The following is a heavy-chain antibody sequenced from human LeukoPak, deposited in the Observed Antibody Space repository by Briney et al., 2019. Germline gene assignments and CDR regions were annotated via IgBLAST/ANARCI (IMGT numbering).Heavy chain of an antibody. V-gene: IGHV3-23*01. CDR2: ISGSGGST. CDR1: GFPFIIYT. J-gene: IGHJ4*02. CDR3: AREVYGGYYFDY. Sequence: HPGGSLRLSDAASGFPFIIYTMSSARQPPGKGLEWVSTISGSGGSTYYADSVKGRFTISRDNSKNTLYLQMNSLRAEDTAVYYCAREVYGGYYFDYWGQGTLVTVSS. D-gene: IGHD5/OR15-5a*01.